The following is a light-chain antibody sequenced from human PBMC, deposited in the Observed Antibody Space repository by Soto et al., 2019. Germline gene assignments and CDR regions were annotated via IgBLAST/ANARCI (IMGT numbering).Light chain of an antibody. CDR3: TSYAGTYSFFYV. CDR2: EVS. J-gene: IGLJ1*01. V-gene: IGLV2-8*01. Sequence: QSVLTLPPSPSGSPGQSVTISCTGTRSDVGAYNYVSWYRQLPGKAPKLIIYEVSKRPSGVPDRFSGSKSGNTASLTVSGLQAEDEADYYCTSYAGTYSFFYVFGTGTKVTVL. CDR1: RSDVGAYNY.